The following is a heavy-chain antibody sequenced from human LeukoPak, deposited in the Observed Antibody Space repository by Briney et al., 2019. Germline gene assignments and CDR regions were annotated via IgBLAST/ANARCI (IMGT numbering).Heavy chain of an antibody. CDR2: IKEDGSEK. Sequence: GGSLRLSCAASGFTFSNYWMSWVRQAPGKGLECVANIKEDGSEKYYVDSVKGRFTISRDNAKNSLSLQMNSLRAEDTAVYYCARDDAFDIWGQGTMVTVSS. V-gene: IGHV3-7*03. CDR3: ARDDAFDI. J-gene: IGHJ3*02. CDR1: GFTFSNYW.